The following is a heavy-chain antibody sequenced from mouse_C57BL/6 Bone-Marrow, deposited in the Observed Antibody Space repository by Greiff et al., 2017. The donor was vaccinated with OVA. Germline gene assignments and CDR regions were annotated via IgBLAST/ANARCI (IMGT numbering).Heavy chain of an antibody. V-gene: IGHV1-72*01. CDR2: IDPNSGGT. CDR3: VFYYYGSSYENY. Sequence: VKLQQPGAELVKPGASVKLSCKASGYTFTSYWMHWVKQRPGRGLEWIGRIDPNSGGTKYNEKFKSKATLTVDKPSSTAYMQLSSLASEDSAVYYCVFYYYGSSYENYWGQGTTLTVSS. J-gene: IGHJ2*01. D-gene: IGHD1-1*01. CDR1: GYTFTSYW.